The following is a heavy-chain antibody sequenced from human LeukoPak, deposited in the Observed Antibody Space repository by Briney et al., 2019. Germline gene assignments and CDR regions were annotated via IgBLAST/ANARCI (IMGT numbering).Heavy chain of an antibody. CDR1: GSSFSSYA. Sequence: PGGSLRLSCAASGSSFSSYAMHWVRQAPGKGLEWEAVISKDGSTKYYADSGKGRLSISRDNSKDTLYLQMNGLTVEDTAVYYCATSHDSAGNDWGQRTLVPVST. CDR3: ATSHDSAGND. J-gene: IGHJ4*02. D-gene: IGHD1-26*01. V-gene: IGHV3-30*04. CDR2: ISKDGSTK.